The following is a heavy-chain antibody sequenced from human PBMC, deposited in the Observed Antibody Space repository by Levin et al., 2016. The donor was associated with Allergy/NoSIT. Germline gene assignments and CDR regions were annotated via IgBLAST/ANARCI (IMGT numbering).Heavy chain of an antibody. CDR2: ISYDGSNK. J-gene: IGHJ6*02. V-gene: IGHV3-30*18. D-gene: IGHD3-3*01. CDR3: AKMGSFWSGFYYYYYGMDV. Sequence: WIRQPPGKGLEWVAVISYDGSNKYYADSVKGRFTISRDNSKNTLYLQMNSLRAEDTAVYYCAKMGSFWSGFYYYYYGMDVWGQGTTVTVSS.